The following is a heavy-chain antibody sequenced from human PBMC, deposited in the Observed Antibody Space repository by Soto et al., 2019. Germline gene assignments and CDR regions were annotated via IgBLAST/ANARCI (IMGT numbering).Heavy chain of an antibody. CDR3: ARGDRDGYNSGPYFQH. CDR1: GGTFSSYA. V-gene: IGHV1-69*01. J-gene: IGHJ1*01. D-gene: IGHD5-12*01. Sequence: QVQLVQSGAEVKKPGSSVKVSCKASGGTFSSYAISWVRQAPGQGLEWMGGIIPIFGTANYAQKFQGRVTITADESTSTAYLELSSLRAEDTAVYYCARGDRDGYNSGPYFQHWGQGTLVTVSS. CDR2: IIPIFGTA.